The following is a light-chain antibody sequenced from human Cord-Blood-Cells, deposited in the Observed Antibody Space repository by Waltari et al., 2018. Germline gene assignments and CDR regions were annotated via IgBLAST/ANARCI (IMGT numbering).Light chain of an antibody. CDR2: KAS. CDR3: QQYNSYSWT. Sequence: DIQMTQYPSTLSASVGDRVTITCRASQSISSWLAWYQQEPGKAPKLLIYKASSLESGVPSRFSGSGSGTEFTLTISSLQPDDFATYYCQQYNSYSWTFGQGTKVEIK. CDR1: QSISSW. V-gene: IGKV1-5*03. J-gene: IGKJ1*01.